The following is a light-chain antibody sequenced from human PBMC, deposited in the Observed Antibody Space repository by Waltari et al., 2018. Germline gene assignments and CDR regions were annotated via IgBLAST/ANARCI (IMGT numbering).Light chain of an antibody. Sequence: QSALTQTRSVSGSPGQSVTISCTGTSSDVGGHDYVSWYQQYPGKGPKLMFYAVSKRPSGVPYRFSASKSGNTASLTISGLQPEDEADYYCCAYAGSYFMVFGGGTRLTVL. J-gene: IGLJ3*02. CDR2: AVS. CDR1: SSDVGGHDY. CDR3: CAYAGSYFMV. V-gene: IGLV2-11*01.